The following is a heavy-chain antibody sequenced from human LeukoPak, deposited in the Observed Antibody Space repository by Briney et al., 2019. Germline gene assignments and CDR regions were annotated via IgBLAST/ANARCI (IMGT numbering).Heavy chain of an antibody. CDR3: AREREGYDSSGYYSYNWFDP. CDR2: IYYSGST. J-gene: IGHJ5*02. V-gene: IGHV4-59*11. D-gene: IGHD3-22*01. Sequence: SSETLSLTCTVSGGSISSHYWSWIRQPPGKGLEWIGYIYYSGSTNYNPSLKSRVTISVDTSKNQFSLKLSSVTAADTAVYYCAREREGYDSSGYYSYNWFDPWGQGTLVTVSS. CDR1: GGSISSHY.